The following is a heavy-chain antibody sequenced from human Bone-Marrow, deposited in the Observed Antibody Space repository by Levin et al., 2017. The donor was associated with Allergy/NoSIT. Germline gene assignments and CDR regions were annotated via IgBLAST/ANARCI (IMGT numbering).Heavy chain of an antibody. CDR1: GFTFSSYS. J-gene: IGHJ6*02. D-gene: IGHD2-2*01. V-gene: IGHV3-21*01. CDR3: ARDQGYCSSTSCYYYYGMDV. CDR2: ISSSSSYI. Sequence: TAGGSLRLSCAASGFTFSSYSMNWVRQAPGKGLEWVSSISSSSSYIYYADSVKGRFTISRDNAKNSLYLQMNSLRAEDTAVYYCARDQGYCSSTSCYYYYGMDVWGQGTTVTVSS.